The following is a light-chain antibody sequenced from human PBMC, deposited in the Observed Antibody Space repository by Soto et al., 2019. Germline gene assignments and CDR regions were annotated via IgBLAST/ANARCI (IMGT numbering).Light chain of an antibody. V-gene: IGLV2-14*03. CDR2: EVS. Sequence: QSVLTQPASVSGSPGQSITISCTGTSSDVGAYDYVSWYQQHPDKAPKLMIYEVSYRPSGVSNRFSGSKSVNTATLTISGLQAEDEADYYCSSYTTSSTRVFGTGTKVTV. CDR1: SSDVGAYDY. J-gene: IGLJ1*01. CDR3: SSYTTSSTRV.